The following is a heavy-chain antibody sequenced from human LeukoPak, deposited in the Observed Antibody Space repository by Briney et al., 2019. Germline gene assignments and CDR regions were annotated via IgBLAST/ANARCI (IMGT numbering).Heavy chain of an antibody. V-gene: IGHV3-23*01. CDR1: GFTFSSYV. J-gene: IGHJ4*02. D-gene: IGHD3-22*01. CDR3: ARKDDYYDSSGYYYVDYFAY. CDR2: ISGSGGST. Sequence: GGSLRLSCAAPGFTFSSYVMSWVRQAPGKGLEWVSAISGSGGSTYYADSVKGRFTISRDNSKNTLYLQMNSLRAGDTAVYYCARKDDYYDSSGYYYVDYFAYWGQGTLVTVSS.